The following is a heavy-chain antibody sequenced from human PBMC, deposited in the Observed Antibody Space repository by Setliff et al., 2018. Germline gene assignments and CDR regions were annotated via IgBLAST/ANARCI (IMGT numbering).Heavy chain of an antibody. CDR1: GASFSNYY. J-gene: IGHJ6*02. Sequence: SETLSLTCTVYGASFSNYYWGWVRQPPEERLEWIAEFDHSGTTKYNPSLMGRVTISVDTSKNQFSLRLSSVTAADTAVYYCARDRTAYTYGLDVWGQGTTVTVSS. CDR2: FDHSGTT. D-gene: IGHD3-16*01. V-gene: IGHV4-34*01. CDR3: ARDRTAYTYGLDV.